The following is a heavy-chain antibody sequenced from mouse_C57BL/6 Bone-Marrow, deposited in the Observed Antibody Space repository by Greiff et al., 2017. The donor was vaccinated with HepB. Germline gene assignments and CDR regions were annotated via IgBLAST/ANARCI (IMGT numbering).Heavy chain of an antibody. V-gene: IGHV14-1*01. J-gene: IGHJ2*01. CDR3: TFITTVVATDY. Sequence: VQLQQSGAELVRPGASVKLSCTASGFNIKDYYMHWVKQRPEQGLEWIGRIDPEDGDTEYAPKFQGKATMTADTSSNTAYLQLSSLTSEDTAVSYCTFITTVVATDYWGQGTTLTVSS. CDR2: IDPEDGDT. CDR1: GFNIKDYY. D-gene: IGHD1-1*01.